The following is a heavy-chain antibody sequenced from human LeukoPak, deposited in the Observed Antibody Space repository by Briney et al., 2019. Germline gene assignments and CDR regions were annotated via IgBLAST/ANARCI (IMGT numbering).Heavy chain of an antibody. Sequence: GGSLRLSCAASGFTFSSYAMSWVRQAPGKGLEWVSAISGSGGSTYYADSVKGRFTISRDNSKNTLYLQMNSLRAKDTALYYCGQDSPVNIVVVPAANSWGQGTLVTVSS. V-gene: IGHV3-23*01. D-gene: IGHD2-2*01. CDR1: GFTFSSYA. CDR3: GQDSPVNIVVVPAANS. CDR2: ISGSGGST. J-gene: IGHJ4*02.